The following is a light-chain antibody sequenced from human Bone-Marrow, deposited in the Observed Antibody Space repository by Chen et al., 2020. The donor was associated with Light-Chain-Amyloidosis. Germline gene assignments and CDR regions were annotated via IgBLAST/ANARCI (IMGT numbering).Light chain of an antibody. J-gene: IGLJ3*02. V-gene: IGLV3-21*02. Sequence: SYVLTQPSSVSVAPGQTATIACGGNNIGSTSVHWYQQTPGQAPLLVVYDDSDRPSGIPERLSAANSGNTASLTIRRVEAGDEADYDCQLWDRSRDRPVVGGGTKLTVL. CDR1: NIGSTS. CDR3: QLWDRSRDRPV. CDR2: DDS.